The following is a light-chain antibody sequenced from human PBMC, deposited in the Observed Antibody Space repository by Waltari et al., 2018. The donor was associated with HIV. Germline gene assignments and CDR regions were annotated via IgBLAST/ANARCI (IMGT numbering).Light chain of an antibody. V-gene: IGLV1-44*01. CDR3: AAWDDSLNGRV. CDR1: SSNFGRTP. CDR2: SNN. Sequence: QSVLTQPPSASGTPGQRVTITCPGSSSNFGRTPGNWYQQLPGTAPKLLIYSNNQRPSGVPDRFSGSKSGTSASLAISGLQSEDEADYYCAAWDDSLNGRVFGTGTKVTVL. J-gene: IGLJ1*01.